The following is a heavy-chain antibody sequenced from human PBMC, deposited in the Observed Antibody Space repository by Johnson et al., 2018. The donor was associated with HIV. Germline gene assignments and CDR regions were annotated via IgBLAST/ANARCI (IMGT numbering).Heavy chain of an antibody. Sequence: MLLVESGGGLVQPGGSLRLSCAASGFTFSSYWMSWVRQAPGKGLEWVPNINQDGSEKYYLDSVKGRFTISRDNAKNSLYLQRNSLRPEDTAVYYCARDHGWSRGWLLDAFDIWGQGTMVTVSS. V-gene: IGHV3-7*01. CDR2: INQDGSEK. CDR3: ARDHGWSRGWLLDAFDI. CDR1: GFTFSSYW. J-gene: IGHJ3*02. D-gene: IGHD6-19*01.